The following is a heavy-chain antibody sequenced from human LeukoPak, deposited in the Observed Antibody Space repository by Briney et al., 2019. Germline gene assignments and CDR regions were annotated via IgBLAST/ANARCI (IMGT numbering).Heavy chain of an antibody. V-gene: IGHV4-39*07. CDR3: ARDVRVHLWLIGWFDP. CDR1: GGSISSSSYY. Sequence: SETLSLTCTVSGGSISSSSYYWGWIRQPPGKGLEWIGRIYISGSTNYNPSLKSRVTMSVDTSKNQFSLKLSSVTAADTAVYYRARDVRVHLWLIGWFDPWGQGTLVTVSS. D-gene: IGHD5-18*01. J-gene: IGHJ5*02. CDR2: IYISGST.